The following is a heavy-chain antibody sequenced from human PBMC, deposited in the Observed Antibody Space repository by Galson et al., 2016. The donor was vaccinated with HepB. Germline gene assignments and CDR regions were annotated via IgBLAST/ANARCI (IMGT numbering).Heavy chain of an antibody. CDR1: GGSISSGGYY. CDR2: IYYSGST. V-gene: IGHV4-61*08. Sequence: ETLSLTCTVSGGSISSGGYYWSWIRQHPGKGLEWIGYIYYSGSTNYNPSFKTRVTMSLDTSRNQLSLSLNSVTTADTAVYYCARSLSDSADYEFPEYSQHWGQGTRVTVSP. J-gene: IGHJ1*01. CDR3: ARSLSDSADYEFPEYSQH. D-gene: IGHD4-17*01.